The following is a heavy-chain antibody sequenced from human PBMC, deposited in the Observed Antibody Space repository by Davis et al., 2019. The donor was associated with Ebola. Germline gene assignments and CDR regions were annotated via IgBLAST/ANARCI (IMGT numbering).Heavy chain of an antibody. J-gene: IGHJ6*02. V-gene: IGHV3-23*01. CDR1: GFTFSSYA. D-gene: IGHD3-3*01. CDR2: ISGSGGST. CDR3: ANGGVVNRHYYYYGMDV. Sequence: GGSLRLSCAASGFTFSSYAMSWVRQAPGKGLEWVSAISGSGGSTYYADSVKGRFTISRNNSKNTLYLQMNSLRAEDTAVYYCANGGVVNRHYYYYGMDVWGQGTTVTVSS.